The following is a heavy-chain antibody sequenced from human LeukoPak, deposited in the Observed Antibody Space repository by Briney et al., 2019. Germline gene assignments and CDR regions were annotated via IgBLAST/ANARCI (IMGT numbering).Heavy chain of an antibody. Sequence: GGSLRLSCAASGFTFSTYAMSWVRQAPGEGLEWVSSISGSGDTTYYADSVKGRFTISSDKSRNTLYLQMNSLRVEDTAVYYCAKGSRGSTSYCFDYWGQGTLVTVSS. D-gene: IGHD3-22*01. CDR1: GFTFSTYA. CDR3: AKGSRGSTSYCFDY. V-gene: IGHV3-23*01. J-gene: IGHJ4*02. CDR2: ISGSGDTT.